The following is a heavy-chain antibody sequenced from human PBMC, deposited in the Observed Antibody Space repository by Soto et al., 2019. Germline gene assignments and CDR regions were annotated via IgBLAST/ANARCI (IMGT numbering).Heavy chain of an antibody. CDR3: ARGGPGYCSGGTCFHNWCDP. J-gene: IGHJ5*02. Sequence: GASVKVSCKASGGTFSSYAISWVRQAPGQGLEWMGGIIPIFSTANYAQKFQGRVTITADESTSTAYMELSSLRSEDTAVYYCARGGPGYCSGGTCFHNWCDPWGQGILVTVSS. CDR2: IIPIFSTA. V-gene: IGHV1-69*13. D-gene: IGHD2-15*01. CDR1: GGTFSSYA.